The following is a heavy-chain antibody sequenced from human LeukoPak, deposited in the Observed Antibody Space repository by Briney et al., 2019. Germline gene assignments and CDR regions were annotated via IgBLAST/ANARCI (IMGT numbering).Heavy chain of an antibody. Sequence: GGSLRLSCAASGFTFSSYWMSWVRQAPGKGLEWVANIKQDGSEKYYVDSVKGRFTISRDNAKNSLYLQMNSLRAEDTAVYYCARHGNDSSGLIDYWGQGTLVTVSS. CDR3: ARHGNDSSGLIDY. J-gene: IGHJ4*02. CDR1: GFTFSSYW. D-gene: IGHD3-22*01. V-gene: IGHV3-7*01. CDR2: IKQDGSEK.